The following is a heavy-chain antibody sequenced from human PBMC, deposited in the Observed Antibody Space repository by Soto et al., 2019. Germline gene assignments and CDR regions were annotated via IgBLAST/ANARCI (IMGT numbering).Heavy chain of an antibody. CDR3: ARERREYSYGYFDY. J-gene: IGHJ4*02. CDR1: GFTFSSYA. Sequence: VQLLESGGGLIQPGGSLRLSCAASGFTFSSYAMHWVRQAPGKGLEWVAVISYDGSNKYYADSVKGRFTISRDNSKNTLYLQMNSLRAEDTAVYYCARERREYSYGYFDYWGQGTLVTVSS. V-gene: IGHV3-30-3*01. D-gene: IGHD5-18*01. CDR2: ISYDGSNK.